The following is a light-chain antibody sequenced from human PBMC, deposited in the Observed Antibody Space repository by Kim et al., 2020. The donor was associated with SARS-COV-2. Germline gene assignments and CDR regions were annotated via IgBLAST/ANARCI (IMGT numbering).Light chain of an antibody. Sequence: SASVGDRVTITCRASQSINSWLAWYQQKPGKAPKVLIYDASSLESGVPSRFSGSGSGTEFTLTISSLQPYDVATYYCQQYKSYWTFGQGTKVEIK. CDR3: QQYKSYWT. CDR1: QSINSW. V-gene: IGKV1-5*01. CDR2: DAS. J-gene: IGKJ1*01.